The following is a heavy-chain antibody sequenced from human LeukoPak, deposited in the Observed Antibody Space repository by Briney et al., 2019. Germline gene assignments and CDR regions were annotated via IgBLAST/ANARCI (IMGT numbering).Heavy chain of an antibody. CDR2: ITSAGGGS. CDR3: GKDGDWRPAAD. J-gene: IGHJ4*02. V-gene: IGHV3-23*01. D-gene: IGHD2-2*01. CDR1: GFTFSSSA. Sequence: GGSLRLSCAASGFTFSSSAMSWVRQAPGKGLEWVSSITSAGGGSYYPDSVKGRFTISRDNSKNTLYLQMNSLRAEDTAIYYCGKDGDWRPAADWGQGTLVTVSS.